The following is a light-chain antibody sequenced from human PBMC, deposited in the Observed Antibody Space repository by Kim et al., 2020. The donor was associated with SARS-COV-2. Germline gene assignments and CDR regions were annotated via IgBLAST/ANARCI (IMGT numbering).Light chain of an antibody. CDR1: QSVNID. CDR3: QQYNNWPPLT. CDR2: GAS. Sequence: EILMTQSPATLSVSPGERATLSCRASQSVNIDLAWYQQKPGQAPRLLIYGASTRATGIPARFSGSGSGTEFTLTISSLQSEDFAVYYCQQYNNWPPLTFGGGTKVDIK. V-gene: IGKV3-15*01. J-gene: IGKJ4*01.